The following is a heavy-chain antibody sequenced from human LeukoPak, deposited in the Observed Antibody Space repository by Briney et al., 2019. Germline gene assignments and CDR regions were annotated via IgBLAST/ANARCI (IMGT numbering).Heavy chain of an antibody. Sequence: ASVKVSCKASGGTFNSYTVSWVRQAPGQGLEWMGGIIPILGTAKYAQKFQGRVTVTEDESTRTAYMELSNLRSEDTATYYCARGTDTIFGVVMLGDIWGQGTMVTVSS. J-gene: IGHJ3*02. V-gene: IGHV1-69*13. CDR1: GGTFNSYT. CDR3: ARGTDTIFGVVMLGDI. CDR2: IIPILGTA. D-gene: IGHD3-3*01.